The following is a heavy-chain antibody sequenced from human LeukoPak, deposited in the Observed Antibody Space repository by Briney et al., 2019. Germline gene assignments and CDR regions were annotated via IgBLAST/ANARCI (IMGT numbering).Heavy chain of an antibody. CDR1: GFIFSSFA. J-gene: IGHJ3*01. V-gene: IGHV3-23*01. Sequence: GGSLRLSCAASGFIFSSFAMTWVRQAPGKGLEWVSVISESGGSTNYADSVKGRFTISRDDSKNTPYLQMNSLRAEDTAVYYCARDRQWGVLLWFGDLGLWGQGTIVTVSS. CDR2: ISESGGST. D-gene: IGHD3-10*01. CDR3: ARDRQWGVLLWFGDLGL.